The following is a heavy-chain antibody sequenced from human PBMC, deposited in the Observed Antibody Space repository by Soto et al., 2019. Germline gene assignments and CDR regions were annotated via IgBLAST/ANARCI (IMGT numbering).Heavy chain of an antibody. CDR3: ARSAGGSYPQYDY. Sequence: GGSLRLSCAASGFTFSSYAMHWVRQAPGTELEWVAVISYDGRDKYYPDSVKGRFTISRDNSKNTLYLQMNSLRAEDTAVYYCARSAGGSYPQYDYWGQGTLVTVSS. J-gene: IGHJ4*02. CDR2: ISYDGRDK. CDR1: GFTFSSYA. D-gene: IGHD1-26*01. V-gene: IGHV3-30*04.